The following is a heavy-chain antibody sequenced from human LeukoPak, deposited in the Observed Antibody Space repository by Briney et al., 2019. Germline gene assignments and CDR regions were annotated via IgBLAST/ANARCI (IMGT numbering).Heavy chain of an antibody. CDR3: ARGLGDFWSGYYLWRYDYYGMDV. J-gene: IGHJ6*02. Sequence: ASVKVSCKASGYTFTSYDINWVRQATGQGLEWMGWMNPNSGNTGYAQKFQGRVTMTRNTSISTAYMELSSLRSEGTAVYYCARGLGDFWSGYYLWRYDYYGMDVWGQGTTVTVSS. V-gene: IGHV1-8*01. D-gene: IGHD3-3*01. CDR2: MNPNSGNT. CDR1: GYTFTSYD.